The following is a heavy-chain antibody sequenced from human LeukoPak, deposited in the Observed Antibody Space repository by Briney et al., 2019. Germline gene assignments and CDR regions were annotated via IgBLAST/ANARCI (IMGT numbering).Heavy chain of an antibody. D-gene: IGHD2-2*01. Sequence: ASVKVSCKVSVYTLTELSMHWVRQAPGKGLEWMGGFDPEDGETIYAQKFQGRVTMTEDTSTDTAYMELSSLRSEDTAVYYCATGALQRRLSNFDYWGQGTLVTVSS. V-gene: IGHV1-24*01. J-gene: IGHJ4*02. CDR1: VYTLTELS. CDR2: FDPEDGET. CDR3: ATGALQRRLSNFDY.